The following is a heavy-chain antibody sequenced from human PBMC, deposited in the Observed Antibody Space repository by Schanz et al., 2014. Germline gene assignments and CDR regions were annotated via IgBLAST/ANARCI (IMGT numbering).Heavy chain of an antibody. CDR1: GFSLDIFA. V-gene: IGHV3-23*01. D-gene: IGHD6-13*01. Sequence: EVHLLESGGGLVEPGGSLRLSCATSGFSLDIFAVSWVRQAPGKGLEWVSSFNDGGVNKYYADSVKGRFTVSSDNSKSTPDHQKSSRRADDTAVYYCAKSQGSSFDSWGQGTLVTVSS. CDR3: AKSQGSSFDS. CDR2: FNDGGVNK. J-gene: IGHJ4*02.